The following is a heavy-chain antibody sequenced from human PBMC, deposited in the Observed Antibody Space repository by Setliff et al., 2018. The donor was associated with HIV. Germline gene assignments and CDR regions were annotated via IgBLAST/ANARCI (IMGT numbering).Heavy chain of an antibody. CDR1: GFTFDDYT. J-gene: IGHJ4*02. Sequence: GGSLSLSCAASGFTFDDYTMHWVRQAPGKGLEWVSLISWDGGSLYYADSVKGRFTISRDNSKNSLYLQMNSLRTEDTALYYCARGGTYLYYFDYWGQGTLVTVSS. V-gene: IGHV3-43*01. CDR3: ARGGTYLYYFDY. CDR2: ISWDGGSL. D-gene: IGHD1-26*01.